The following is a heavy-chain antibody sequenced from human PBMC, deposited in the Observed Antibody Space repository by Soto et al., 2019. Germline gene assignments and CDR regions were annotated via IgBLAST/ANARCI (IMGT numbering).Heavy chain of an antibody. D-gene: IGHD3-16*01. CDR1: SGSFSGYY. Sequence: SETLSLTCAVYSGSFSGYYWSWIRQPPGKGLEWIGELYQGLSIIYNPSLESRVTISGDSSKNQFSLKLRSVTAADTAVYYCARHGGYYFDYWGQGTLVTVSA. CDR3: ARHGGYYFDY. CDR2: LYQGLSI. J-gene: IGHJ4*02. V-gene: IGHV4-34*01.